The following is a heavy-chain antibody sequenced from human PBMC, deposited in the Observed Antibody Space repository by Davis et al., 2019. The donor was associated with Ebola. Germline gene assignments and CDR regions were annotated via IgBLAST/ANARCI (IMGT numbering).Heavy chain of an antibody. V-gene: IGHV1-2*02. Sequence: ASVKVSCKASGYTFTGYYMHWVRQAPGQGLEWMGWINPNSGGTNYAQKFQGRVTMTRDTSISTAYMELRSLRSDDTAVYYCARDEKDYFDYWGQGTLVTVSS. CDR2: INPNSGGT. CDR3: ARDEKDYFDY. CDR1: GYTFTGYY. J-gene: IGHJ4*02.